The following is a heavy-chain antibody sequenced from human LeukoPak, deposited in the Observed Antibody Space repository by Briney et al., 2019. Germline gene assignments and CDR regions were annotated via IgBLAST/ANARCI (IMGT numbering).Heavy chain of an antibody. CDR2: IYYSGST. J-gene: IGHJ3*02. V-gene: IGHV4-59*01. Sequence: PSETLSLICTVCGGSITNYYWSWIRQPPGKALEWIGYIYYSGSTKYKSSLKSRVTISVDTSKNQFSLKLSSVTAADTAVYYCVKSNSRYQPWTLDIWGQGTMATVSS. CDR1: GGSITNYY. CDR3: VKSNSRYQPWTLDI. D-gene: IGHD2-2*01.